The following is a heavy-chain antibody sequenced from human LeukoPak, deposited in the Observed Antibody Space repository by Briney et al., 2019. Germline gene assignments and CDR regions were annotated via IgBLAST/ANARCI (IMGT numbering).Heavy chain of an antibody. V-gene: IGHV1-2*02. J-gene: IGHJ4*02. CDR2: INPNSGGT. D-gene: IGHD3-3*01. CDR3: ASGFWSGYYTGAY. CDR1: GYTFTGYY. Sequence: ASVKVSCKASGYTFTGYYMHWVRRAPGQGLEWMGWINPNSGGTNYAPKFQGRVTMTRDTSINTAYMELGRLRSDDTAVYYCASGFWSGYYTGAYWGQGTLVTVSS.